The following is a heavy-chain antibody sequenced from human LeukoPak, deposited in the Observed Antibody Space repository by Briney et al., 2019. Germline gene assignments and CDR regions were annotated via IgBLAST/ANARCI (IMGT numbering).Heavy chain of an antibody. J-gene: IGHJ4*02. D-gene: IGHD2-21*02. CDR2: IYSGGST. CDR3: VREDTPATANY. V-gene: IGHV3-53*01. Sequence: GGSLRLSCAASGFTVSSNYMSWVRQAPGKGLEWVSVIYSGGSTYYADSVKGRFTISRDNSKDTLFLQMHSLRPGDTAVYYCVREDTPATANYWGQGTLVTISS. CDR1: GFTVSSNY.